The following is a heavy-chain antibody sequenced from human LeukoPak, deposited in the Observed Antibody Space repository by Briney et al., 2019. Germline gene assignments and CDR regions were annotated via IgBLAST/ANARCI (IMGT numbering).Heavy chain of an antibody. J-gene: IGHJ4*02. V-gene: IGHV3-30-3*01. CDR3: AKVPGSYYVDFDY. D-gene: IGHD3-10*01. CDR1: GFTFSSYA. Sequence: PGGSLRLSCAASGFTFSSYAMHWVRQAPGKGLEWVAVISYDGSNKYYADSVKGRFTVARDNSKNTVYLQMNSLRAEDTAVYYCAKVPGSYYVDFDYWGQGALVTVSS. CDR2: ISYDGSNK.